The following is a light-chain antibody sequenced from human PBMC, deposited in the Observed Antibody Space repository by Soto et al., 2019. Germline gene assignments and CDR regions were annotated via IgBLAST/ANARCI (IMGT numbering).Light chain of an antibody. V-gene: IGKV1-12*01. J-gene: IGKJ3*01. CDR2: DAS. CDR1: QDISSR. Sequence: DIQMTQSPSAVSASVGERVTITCRASQDISSRLAWYQHKAGEAPKLLISDASRLQTGVPSRFSGSESGTDFSLTISCLQSEDFATYYCQQYYSYPPFTFGPGTKVDIK. CDR3: QQYYSYPPFT.